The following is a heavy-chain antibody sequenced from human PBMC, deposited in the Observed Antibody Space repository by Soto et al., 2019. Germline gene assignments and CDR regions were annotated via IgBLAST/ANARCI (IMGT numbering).Heavy chain of an antibody. Sequence: EVQLLESGGGWLQPGGSLRLYWAASGFTFSSYAMNWVRQAPGKGLEWVSGITGSGAGSYYSDSVKGRFTISRDNSKNTLYLQMNSLRAEDTAVYYCAKAYSNSWPNDWFDPWGQGTLVTVSS. CDR1: GFTFSSYA. CDR3: AKAYSNSWPNDWFDP. CDR2: ITGSGAGS. V-gene: IGHV3-23*01. J-gene: IGHJ5*02. D-gene: IGHD6-13*01.